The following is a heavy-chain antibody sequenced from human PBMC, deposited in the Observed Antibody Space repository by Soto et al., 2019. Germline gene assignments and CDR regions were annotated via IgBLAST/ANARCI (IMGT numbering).Heavy chain of an antibody. CDR1: GFTFSSYW. J-gene: IGHJ3*02. CDR2: IKQDGSEK. V-gene: IGHV3-7*05. CDR3: ARVGSPLWFGESYAFDI. Sequence: PGGPLRLSCAASGFTFSSYWMSWVRQAPGKGLEWVANIKQDGSEKYYVDSVKGRFTISRDNAKNSLYLQMNSLRAEDTAVYYCARVGSPLWFGESYAFDIWGQGTMVTVSS. D-gene: IGHD3-10*01.